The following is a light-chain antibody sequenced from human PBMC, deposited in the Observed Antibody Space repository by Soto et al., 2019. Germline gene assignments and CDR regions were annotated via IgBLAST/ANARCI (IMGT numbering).Light chain of an antibody. CDR3: EAWDDSLYGAV. CDR1: SSNIGTNT. J-gene: IGLJ2*01. Sequence: QSVLTQPPAASGTPGKRVTISCSGSSSNIGTNTVNWYQQLPGTAPKLLIYSNDLRPSGVPDRFSGSKSGTSASLAISGLQSEDEADYYCEAWDDSLYGAVFGGGTKLTVL. CDR2: SND. V-gene: IGLV1-44*01.